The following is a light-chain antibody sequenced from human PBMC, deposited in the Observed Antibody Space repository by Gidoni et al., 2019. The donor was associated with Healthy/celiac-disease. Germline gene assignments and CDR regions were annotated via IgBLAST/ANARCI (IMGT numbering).Light chain of an antibody. Sequence: ITCRASQSISSWLAWYQQKPGKAPKLLIYKAFSLESGVPSRFSGSGSGTEFTLTISSLQPDDFATYYCQQYNSYPWTFGQGTKVEIK. V-gene: IGKV1-5*03. CDR3: QQYNSYPWT. J-gene: IGKJ1*01. CDR2: KAF. CDR1: QSISSW.